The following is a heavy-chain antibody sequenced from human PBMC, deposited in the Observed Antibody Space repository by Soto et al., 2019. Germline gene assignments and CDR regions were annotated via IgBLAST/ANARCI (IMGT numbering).Heavy chain of an antibody. CDR3: ARLPKGSLVTA. CDR2: ISSSGDDI. CDR1: GFSFSDYS. D-gene: IGHD2-21*02. Sequence: VQLLESGGGLVNPGASLRLSCETSGFSFSDYSMNWVRQAPGKGLQWVSYISSSGDDIHYADSVKGRFTVSRDNAKNASFLQMNSLRDDDSAIYYCARLPKGSLVTAWGQGTLVTVSS. J-gene: IGHJ4*02. V-gene: IGHV3-21*01.